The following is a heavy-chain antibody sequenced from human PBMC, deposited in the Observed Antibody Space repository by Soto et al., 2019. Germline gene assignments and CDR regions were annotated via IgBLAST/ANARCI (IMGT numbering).Heavy chain of an antibody. J-gene: IGHJ5*02. V-gene: IGHV4-61*01. Sequence: QVQLQESGPGLVKPSETLSLTCTVSGGSVSSGSYYWSWIRQPPGKGLEWIGYIYYSGSTNYNPSLKSRVTISVDTSKNQFSLKLSSVTAADTAVYYCARDTLQYSSSWYWFDPWGQGTLVTVSS. D-gene: IGHD6-13*01. CDR2: IYYSGST. CDR3: ARDTLQYSSSWYWFDP. CDR1: GGSVSSGSYY.